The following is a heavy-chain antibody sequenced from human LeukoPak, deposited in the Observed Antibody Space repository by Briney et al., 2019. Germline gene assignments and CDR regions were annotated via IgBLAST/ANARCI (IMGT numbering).Heavy chain of an antibody. D-gene: IGHD3-22*01. J-gene: IGHJ4*02. CDR2: IYYTGST. Sequence: SETLSLTCTVSGDSISSSSYYWGWIRQPPGKGLEWIGSIYYTGSTYYNPSLKSRVTISVDTSKNQFSLKLSSVTAADTAVYYCASLSRTGDYYDSSGYYYFDYWAREPWSPSPQ. V-gene: IGHV4-39*01. CDR1: GDSISSSSYY. CDR3: ASLSRTGDYYDSSGYYYFDY.